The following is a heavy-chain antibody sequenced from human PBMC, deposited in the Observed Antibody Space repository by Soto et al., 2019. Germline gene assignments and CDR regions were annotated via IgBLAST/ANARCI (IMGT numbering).Heavy chain of an antibody. Sequence: GGSLRLSCAASGFTFSSYAMSWVRQAPGKGLEWVSAISGSGGSTYYADSVKGRFTISRDNPKNTLYLQMNSLRAEDTAVYYCAKLDEDIVVVPATYYYYGMDIWGQGTTVTVSS. CDR3: AKLDEDIVVVPATYYYYGMDI. V-gene: IGHV3-23*01. D-gene: IGHD2-2*01. J-gene: IGHJ6*02. CDR2: ISGSGGST. CDR1: GFTFSSYA.